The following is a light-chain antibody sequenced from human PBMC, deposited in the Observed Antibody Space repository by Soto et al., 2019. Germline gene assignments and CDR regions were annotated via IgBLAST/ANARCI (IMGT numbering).Light chain of an antibody. CDR3: SSYGGSDNLI. J-gene: IGLJ2*01. CDR1: SSDVGGYNC. V-gene: IGLV2-8*01. Sequence: QSALTQPPSASGSPGQSVTISCTGSSSDVGGYNCVPWFQQHPGKAPKLMIFEDIKRPSGVPDRFSASKSGNTASLTVSGLQAEDEADYYCSSYGGSDNLIFGGGTKLTVL. CDR2: EDI.